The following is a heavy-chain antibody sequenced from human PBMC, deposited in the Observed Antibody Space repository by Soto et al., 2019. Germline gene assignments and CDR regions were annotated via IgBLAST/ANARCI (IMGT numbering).Heavy chain of an antibody. CDR1: EGSSGRRGG. D-gene: IGHD6-13*01. CDR3: ARDFRAAGPTGFDY. Sequence: SETLSVTSAVAEGSSGRRGGWRCVRQSPGKGLEWIGEISHSGITNYNPALKSRVTISGDKSKNQLSLKLTSVTAEDTAVYYCARDFRAAGPTGFDYWGQGTLVSVSS. CDR2: ISHSGIT. J-gene: IGHJ4*02. V-gene: IGHV4-4*02.